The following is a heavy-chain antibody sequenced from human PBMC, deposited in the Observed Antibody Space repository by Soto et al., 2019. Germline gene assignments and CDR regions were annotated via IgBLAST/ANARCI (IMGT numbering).Heavy chain of an antibody. D-gene: IGHD3-16*01. V-gene: IGHV3-48*02. CDR2: ISSSSTTI. CDR1: GFTFSSYS. J-gene: IGHJ5*02. CDR3: ATYSYTNLNWFDP. Sequence: GSLRLSCAASGFTFSSYSMNWVRQAPGKGLEWVSYISSSSTTIYYADSVKGRFTISRDNAKNSLYLLMNSLRDEDSALYYCATYSYTNLNWFDPWGQGTLVTVSS.